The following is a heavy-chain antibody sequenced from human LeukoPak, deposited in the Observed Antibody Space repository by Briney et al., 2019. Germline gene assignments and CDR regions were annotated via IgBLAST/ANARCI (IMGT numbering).Heavy chain of an antibody. D-gene: IGHD3-22*01. CDR2: IYSGGST. V-gene: IGHV3-66*02. J-gene: IGHJ4*02. CDR1: GFTFSGFW. Sequence: GGSLRLSCAVSGFTFSGFWMSWSRQAPGKGLEWVSVIYSGGSTYYADSVKGRFTISRDNSKNTLYLQMNSLRAEDTAVYYCAKQSSGYYASIDYWGQGTLVTVSS. CDR3: AKQSSGYYASIDY.